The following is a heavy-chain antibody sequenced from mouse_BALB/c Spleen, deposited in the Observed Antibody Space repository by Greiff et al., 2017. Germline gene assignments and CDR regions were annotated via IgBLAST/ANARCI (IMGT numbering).Heavy chain of an antibody. CDR2: IYWDDDK. V-gene: IGHV8-12*01. J-gene: IGHJ4*01. CDR3: ARRGGAVGAMDY. Sequence: QVTLNVSGPGILQPSQTLSLTCSFSGFSLSTSGMGVSWIRQPSGKGLEWLAHIYWDDDKRYNPSLKSRLTISKDTSRNQVFLKITSVDTADTATDYCARRGGAVGAMDYWGQGTSVTVSS. D-gene: IGHD1-1*01. CDR1: GFSLSTSGMG.